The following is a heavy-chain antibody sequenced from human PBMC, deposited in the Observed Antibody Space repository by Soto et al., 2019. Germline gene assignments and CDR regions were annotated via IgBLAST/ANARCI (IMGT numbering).Heavy chain of an antibody. J-gene: IGHJ4*02. V-gene: IGHV3-23*01. D-gene: IGHD6-13*01. CDR1: GFTFSSYA. CDR2: ISGSGGST. CDR3: AKDGVRAAAGTRSPDY. Sequence: EVQLLESGGGLVQPGGSLRLSCAASGFTFSSYAMSWVRQAPGKGLEWVSAISGSGGSTYYADSVKGRFTISRDNSKNTLYLQMSSLSAEDTAVYYCAKDGVRAAAGTRSPDYCGQGTLVTVSS.